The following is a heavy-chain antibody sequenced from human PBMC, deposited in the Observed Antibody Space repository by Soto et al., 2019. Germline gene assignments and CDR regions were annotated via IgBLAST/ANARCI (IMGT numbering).Heavy chain of an antibody. V-gene: IGHV3-30-3*01. D-gene: IGHD3-9*01. CDR3: ARVKGYDILTGYQLHYYGMDV. CDR2: ISYDRSTK. J-gene: IGHJ6*02. Sequence: WGSRRFSGAASRFSFSSYAMHWVCQAPGKGLACVAVISYDRSTKYYAASVKGRFTISRDNSTNTLYLQMNSLRAEDTAVYYCARVKGYDILTGYQLHYYGMDVWGQGTTVTVSS. CDR1: RFSFSSYA.